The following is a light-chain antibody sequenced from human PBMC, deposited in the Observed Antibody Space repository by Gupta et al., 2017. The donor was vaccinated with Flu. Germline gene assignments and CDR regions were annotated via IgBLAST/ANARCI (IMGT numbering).Light chain of an antibody. CDR3: QQYRSYPWT. J-gene: IGKJ1*01. CDR1: QSSDSW. CDR2: KAS. V-gene: IGKV1-5*03. Sequence: SASVGDRVTITCRASQSSDSWLAWYQQKPGKAPKLLIYKASNLESGVPSRFSGSGSGTEFTLTISSLQPDDFATYYCQQYRSYPWTFGQGTTVEIK.